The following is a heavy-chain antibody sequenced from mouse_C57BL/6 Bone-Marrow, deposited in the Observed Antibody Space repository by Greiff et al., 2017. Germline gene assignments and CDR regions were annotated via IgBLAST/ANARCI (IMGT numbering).Heavy chain of an antibody. CDR1: GYTFTSYW. CDR3: ERGDYSNPVAY. J-gene: IGHJ3*01. CDR2: IDPSDSYT. D-gene: IGHD2-5*01. Sequence: QVQLQQPGAELVRPGTSVKLSCKASGYTFTSYWMHWVKQRPGQGLEWIGVIDPSDSYTNYNQKFKGKATLTVDTSSSTAYMQLSSLTSEDSAVYDCERGDYSNPVAYWGQGNLVTVSA. V-gene: IGHV1-59*01.